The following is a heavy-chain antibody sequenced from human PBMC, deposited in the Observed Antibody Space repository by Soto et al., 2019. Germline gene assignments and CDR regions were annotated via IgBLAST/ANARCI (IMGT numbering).Heavy chain of an antibody. CDR2: FIPVYRTL. D-gene: IGHD3-3*01. Sequence: SVKGSCKGSCGRFRKPAINGGRQTPGQGLEWLGGFIPVYRTLNYAQKFQGRVTITADESTGTAYMTLSSLASDDTAVYYCATGVIWIGYFTVDSWGQGTPVTVYS. CDR1: CGRFRKPA. V-gene: IGHV1-69*13. J-gene: IGHJ4*02. CDR3: ATGVIWIGYFTVDS.